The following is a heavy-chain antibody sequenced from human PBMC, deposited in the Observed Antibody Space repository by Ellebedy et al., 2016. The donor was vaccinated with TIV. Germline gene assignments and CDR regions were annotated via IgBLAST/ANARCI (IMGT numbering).Heavy chain of an antibody. V-gene: IGHV1-46*04. CDR1: GYTFTSYF. Sequence: AASVKVSCKASGYTFTSYFMHWVRQAPGRGLEWMGIIDPSGGTTNFAQKLQGRVTMTRDTSTSTIYMDLSSLRSEDTAIYYCARATFGSGSYAYFDFWGQGTLVTVSS. CDR2: IDPSGGTT. J-gene: IGHJ4*02. D-gene: IGHD3-10*01. CDR3: ARATFGSGSYAYFDF.